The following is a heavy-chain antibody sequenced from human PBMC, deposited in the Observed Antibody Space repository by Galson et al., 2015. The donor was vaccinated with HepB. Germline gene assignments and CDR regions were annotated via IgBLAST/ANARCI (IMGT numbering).Heavy chain of an antibody. CDR2: IYPGDSDT. Sequence: QSGAEVKKPGESLRISCKGSGYSFTSYWISWVRQMPGQGLEWMGIIYPGDSDTRYSPSFQGQVTISADKTISTAYLQWISLKDSDTAMYYCTSFNRVDFDHWGQGTLVTVSS. CDR3: TSFNRVDFDH. J-gene: IGHJ4*02. V-gene: IGHV5-51*01. CDR1: GYSFTSYW. D-gene: IGHD2-15*01.